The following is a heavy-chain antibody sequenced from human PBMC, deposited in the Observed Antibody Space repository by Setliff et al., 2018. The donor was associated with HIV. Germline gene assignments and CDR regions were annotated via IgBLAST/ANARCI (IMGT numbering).Heavy chain of an antibody. CDR1: GGSISSSSYY. V-gene: IGHV4-39*07. J-gene: IGHJ4*02. D-gene: IGHD5-18*01. Sequence: SETLSLTCTVSGGSISSSSYYWGWVRQPPGKGLEWIGSMYYSGSTYYTPSLKSRFTISLDTSKNQFSLRMRSVTAADTAVYYCARVFVDTAVLRVLEYYFDSWGRGTLVTVSS. CDR2: MYYSGST. CDR3: ARVFVDTAVLRVLEYYFDS.